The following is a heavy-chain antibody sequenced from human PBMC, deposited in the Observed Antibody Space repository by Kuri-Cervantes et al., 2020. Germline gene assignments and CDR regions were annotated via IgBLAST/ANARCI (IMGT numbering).Heavy chain of an antibody. J-gene: IGHJ4*02. V-gene: IGHV3-30*01. CDR1: GFTFSSYA. CDR2: ISYDGSNK. CDR3: AKANGDPGFGSYFDY. Sequence: GESLKISCAASGFTFSSYAMHWVRQAPGKGLEWVAVISYDGSNKYYADFVKGRFTISRDNAKNSLYLQMNSLRAEDTALYYCAKANGDPGFGSYFDYWGQGTLVTVSS. D-gene: IGHD4-17*01.